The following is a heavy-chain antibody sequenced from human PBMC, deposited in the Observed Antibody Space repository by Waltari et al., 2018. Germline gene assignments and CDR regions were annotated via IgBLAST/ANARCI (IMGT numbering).Heavy chain of an antibody. V-gene: IGHV3-23*01. D-gene: IGHD3-22*01. Sequence: EVQLLESGGGLVQPGGCLRVSCAAAGFACSNCFLPGVRQAPGKGLEWVSGIVGSGTTTYYADSVKGRFTISRDNSRNILYLQMNSLRAEDTAIYFCAKESSYDSLENWGQGTLVTVSS. CDR1: GFACSNCF. J-gene: IGHJ4*02. CDR2: IVGSGTTT. CDR3: AKESSYDSLEN.